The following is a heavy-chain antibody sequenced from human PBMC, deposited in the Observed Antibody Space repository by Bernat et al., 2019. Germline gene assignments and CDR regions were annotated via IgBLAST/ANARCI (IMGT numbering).Heavy chain of an antibody. CDR2: IKEDGSEK. V-gene: IGHV3-7*01. J-gene: IGHJ4*02. CDR1: GFTFSNYW. Sequence: EVQLVESGGGLVQPGGSLRLSCAASGFTFSNYWMSWLRQAPGKGLDWVANIKEDGSEKYYVDSVKGRFTISRDNAKNSLYLQMNSLRAEDTAVYYCARWVYCSSTSCYVGYFDYWGQGTLVPVSS. D-gene: IGHD2-2*01. CDR3: ARWVYCSSTSCYVGYFDY.